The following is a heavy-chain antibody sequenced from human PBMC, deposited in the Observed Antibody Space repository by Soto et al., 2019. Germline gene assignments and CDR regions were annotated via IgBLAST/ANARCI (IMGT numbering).Heavy chain of an antibody. J-gene: IGHJ4*02. Sequence: EVQLVESGGGLVQPGGSLRLSCAASGFTFSNYWMSWVRQAPGKGLEWVANIKKDGSEKYYVDSVKGRFTISRDNAKNSLYLQMNSLRAEDTAVYYCARGLGTVTPRQPGYWGQGTLVTVSS. V-gene: IGHV3-7*01. D-gene: IGHD3-10*01. CDR2: IKKDGSEK. CDR1: GFTFSNYW. CDR3: ARGLGTVTPRQPGY.